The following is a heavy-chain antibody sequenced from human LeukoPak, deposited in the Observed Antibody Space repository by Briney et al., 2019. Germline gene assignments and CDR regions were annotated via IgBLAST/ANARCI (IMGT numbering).Heavy chain of an antibody. CDR3: ARGRGH. J-gene: IGHJ4*02. CDR2: INHSGST. CDR1: GGSFSGYY. Sequence: SSETLSLTCGVYGGSFSGYYWSWIRQPPGKGLEWIGGINHSGSTNYNPSLKSRVTISVDTSKNHFSLKLTSVTAADTAVYYCARGRGHWGQETLVTVSS. V-gene: IGHV4-34*01.